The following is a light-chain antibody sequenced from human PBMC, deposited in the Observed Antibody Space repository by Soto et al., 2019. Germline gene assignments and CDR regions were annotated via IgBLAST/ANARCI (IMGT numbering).Light chain of an antibody. CDR3: KQYNDWPLT. CDR2: DAS. CDR1: QSVDIN. J-gene: IGKJ4*01. V-gene: IGKV3D-15*01. Sequence: EIVLMQSPGTLSVSPGERVTLSCRASQSVDINLAWYQQKPGQAPRLLIYDASNRATGIQARFSGSGSGTDFTLTIRRLQPDDFAVYYCKQYNDWPLTFGGGTKVDIK.